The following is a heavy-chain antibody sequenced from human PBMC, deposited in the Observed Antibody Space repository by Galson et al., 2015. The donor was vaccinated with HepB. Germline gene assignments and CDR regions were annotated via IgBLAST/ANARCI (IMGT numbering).Heavy chain of an antibody. CDR3: ARTWGYYDPWVFDS. Sequence: TLSLTCTVSGGSISSGGYYWSWIRQHPGKGLEWIGYIYYSGSTYYNPSLKSRVTISVDTSQNQFSLKLSSVTAADTAVYYCARTWGYYDPWVFDSWGQGTLVTVSS. V-gene: IGHV4-31*03. CDR2: IYYSGST. D-gene: IGHD5-12*01. J-gene: IGHJ5*01. CDR1: GGSISSGGYY.